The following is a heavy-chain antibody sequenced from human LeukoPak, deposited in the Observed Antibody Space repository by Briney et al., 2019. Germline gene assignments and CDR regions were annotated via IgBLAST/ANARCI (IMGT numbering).Heavy chain of an antibody. J-gene: IGHJ6*03. CDR2: IYTSGST. CDR1: GGSFSGYY. Sequence: SETLSLTCAVYGGSFSGYYWSWIRQPPGKGLEWIGRIYTSGSTNYNPSLKSRVTISVDTSKNQFSLKLSSVTAADTAVYYCARAAKGVRYFDWLLRGHYYYYMDVWGKGTTVTISS. CDR3: ARAAKGVRYFDWLLRGHYYYYMDV. D-gene: IGHD3-9*01. V-gene: IGHV4-59*10.